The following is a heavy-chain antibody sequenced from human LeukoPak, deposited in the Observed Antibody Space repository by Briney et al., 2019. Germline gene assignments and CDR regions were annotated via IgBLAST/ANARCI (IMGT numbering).Heavy chain of an antibody. CDR3: ARHDSTWPTIFRY. Sequence: SETLSLTCTVSDDSIRSYYWSWIRQPPGEGLEWIAYIYYSGSTNYNPSLRSRVTISVDTSKKQFSLKVSSGTAADTAVYYCARHDSTWPTIFRYWGQGTLVTVSS. J-gene: IGHJ4*02. CDR2: IYYSGST. D-gene: IGHD6-13*01. V-gene: IGHV4-59*08. CDR1: DDSIRSYY.